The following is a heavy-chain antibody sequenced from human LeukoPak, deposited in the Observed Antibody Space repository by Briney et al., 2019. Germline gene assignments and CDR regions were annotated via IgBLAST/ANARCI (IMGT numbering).Heavy chain of an antibody. Sequence: GGSLRLSCAASGFTFSDYSMNWVRQAPGKGLEWISYIGIDSGNTNYADSVKGRFTISGDKAKDSLYLQMNSLRVEDTAVYYCARDYKYALDNWGQGTLVTVSS. CDR3: ARDYKYALDN. J-gene: IGHJ4*02. CDR1: GFTFSDYS. D-gene: IGHD5-24*01. V-gene: IGHV3-48*01. CDR2: IGIDSGNT.